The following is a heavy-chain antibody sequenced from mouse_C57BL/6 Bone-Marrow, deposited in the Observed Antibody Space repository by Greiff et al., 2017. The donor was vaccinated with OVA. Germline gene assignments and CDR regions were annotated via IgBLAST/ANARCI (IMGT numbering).Heavy chain of an antibody. CDR3: ARGATVVNFYYYAMDY. J-gene: IGHJ4*01. CDR1: GYTFTSYG. D-gene: IGHD1-1*01. V-gene: IGHV1-81*01. Sequence: VQLQQSGAELARPGASVKLSCKASGYTFTSYGISWVKQRTGQGLEWIGEIYPRSGNTYYNEKFKGKATLTADKSYSTAYMELRSLTSEDSAVYFCARGATVVNFYYYAMDYWGQGTSVTVSS. CDR2: IYPRSGNT.